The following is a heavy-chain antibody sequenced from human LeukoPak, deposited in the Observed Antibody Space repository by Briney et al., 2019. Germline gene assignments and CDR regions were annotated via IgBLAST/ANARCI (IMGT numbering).Heavy chain of an antibody. V-gene: IGHV4-61*02. D-gene: IGHD5-12*01. CDR3: AREEYSGYDYGGDFDY. J-gene: IGHJ4*02. Sequence: SETLSLTCTVSGGSICSGSYYWSWIRQPAGKGLEWIGRIYTSGSTNYNPSLKSRVTISVDTSKNQFSLKLSSVTAADTAVYYRAREEYSGYDYGGDFDYWGQGTLVTVSS. CDR1: GGSICSGSYY. CDR2: IYTSGST.